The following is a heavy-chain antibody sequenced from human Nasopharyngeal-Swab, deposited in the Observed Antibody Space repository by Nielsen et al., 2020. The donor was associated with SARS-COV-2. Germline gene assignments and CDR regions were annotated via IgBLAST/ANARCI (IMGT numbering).Heavy chain of an antibody. D-gene: IGHD3-10*01. CDR1: GLTFSSYA. J-gene: IGHJ4*02. CDR2: INSGGTTP. Sequence: GESLKISCAASGLTFSSYAMSWVRQAPGEGLAWVSGINSGGTTPFYADIVKGRFTISRDNSKNTLYLQLNSLKVEDTAVYYCASYGAGSYYSTGVYYWGQGTRVIVSS. V-gene: IGHV3-23*01. CDR3: ASYGAGSYYSTGVYY.